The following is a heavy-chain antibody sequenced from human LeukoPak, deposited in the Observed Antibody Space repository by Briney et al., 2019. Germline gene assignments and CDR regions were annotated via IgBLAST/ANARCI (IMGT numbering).Heavy chain of an antibody. CDR1: GYNFSSYG. J-gene: IGHJ6*02. CDR2: INAYHCNT. Sequence: APVKVSFKGSGYNFSSYGFSLVRQAPWPGAWGIGLINAYHCNTNYAQKLQGRVTMTTDTSTSTAYMELRSLRSDDTAVYYCAREAIVVVVAAPYYYYGMDVWGQGTTVTVSS. V-gene: IGHV1-18*01. D-gene: IGHD2-15*01. CDR3: AREAIVVVVAAPYYYYGMDV.